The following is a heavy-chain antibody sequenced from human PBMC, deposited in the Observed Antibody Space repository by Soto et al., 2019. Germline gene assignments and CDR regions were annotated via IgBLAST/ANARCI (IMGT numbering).Heavy chain of an antibody. V-gene: IGHV4-59*01. CDR2: IYYSGST. J-gene: IGHJ6*01. CDR1: GGSISIYY. D-gene: IGHD6-13*01. CDR3: ARAGLDSSSWYKPYYSYYYGMDV. Sequence: PAEALTLTCTVSGGSISIYYWSWMRQPPGKGLEWIGYIYYSGSTNYNPSLKSRVTISVDTSKNQFSLKLSSVTAAETAVYYCARAGLDSSSWYKPYYSYYYGMDVWGQGTPVTVSS.